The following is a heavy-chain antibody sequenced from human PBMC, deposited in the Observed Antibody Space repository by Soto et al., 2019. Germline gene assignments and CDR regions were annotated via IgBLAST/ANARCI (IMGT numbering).Heavy chain of an antibody. CDR1: GFTFSSYG. CDR2: ISYDGSNK. J-gene: IGHJ6*03. V-gene: IGHV3-30*18. D-gene: IGHD2-15*01. CDR3: AKGGSPQGKKHTPTRHYYYYYYMDV. Sequence: GGSLRLSCAASGFTFSSYGMHWVRQAPGKGLEWVAVISYDGSNKYYADSVKGRFTISRDNSKNTLYLQMNSLRAEDTAVYYCAKGGSPQGKKHTPTRHYYYYYYMDVWGKGTTVTVSS.